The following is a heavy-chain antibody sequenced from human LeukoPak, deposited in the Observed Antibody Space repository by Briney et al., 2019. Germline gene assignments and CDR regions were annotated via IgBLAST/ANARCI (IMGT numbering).Heavy chain of an antibody. J-gene: IGHJ6*03. V-gene: IGHV3-48*01. D-gene: IGHD3-22*01. CDR3: YRNRSSITMIPHWGYYYYMDV. Sequence: GGSLRLSCAASGFTFSYYSMNWVRQAPGKGPEWVSYISDSSSTIYYADSVKGRFTISRDNAKNPPYLQVNSLRAEDTAVYYFYRNRSSITMIPHWGYYYYMDVWGKGTTVTVSS. CDR2: ISDSSSTI. CDR1: GFTFSYYS.